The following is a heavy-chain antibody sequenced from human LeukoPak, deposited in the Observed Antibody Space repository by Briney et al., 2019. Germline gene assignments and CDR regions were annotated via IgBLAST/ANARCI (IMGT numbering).Heavy chain of an antibody. Sequence: ASVKVSCKASGYTFTSYGISWVRQAPGQGLEWMGWISAYNGNTNYAQKFQGRVTMTRDTSTSTVYMELSSLRSEDTAVYYCARHYDYWGQGTLVTVSS. V-gene: IGHV1-18*01. CDR3: ARHYDY. CDR1: GYTFTSYG. CDR2: ISAYNGNT. J-gene: IGHJ4*02.